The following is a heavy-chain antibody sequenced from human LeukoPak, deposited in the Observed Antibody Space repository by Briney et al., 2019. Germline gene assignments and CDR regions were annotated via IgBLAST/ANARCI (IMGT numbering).Heavy chain of an antibody. Sequence: PSETLSLTCTVSGVSISSTSYYWGWIRQTPGKGLEWIGSIYYSGSTYYNPSLKSRVTISVDTSNNQFSLKLSSVTAADTAVYYCARHPQVRGVIHWFDPWGQGTLVTVSS. CDR1: GVSISSTSYY. J-gene: IGHJ5*02. CDR3: ARHPQVRGVIHWFDP. V-gene: IGHV4-39*01. CDR2: IYYSGST. D-gene: IGHD3-10*01.